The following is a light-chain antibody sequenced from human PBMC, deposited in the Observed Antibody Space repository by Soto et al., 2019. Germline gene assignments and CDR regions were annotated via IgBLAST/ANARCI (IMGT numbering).Light chain of an antibody. CDR2: DAS. CDR1: QDISNL. CDR3: QHYNSFSRT. J-gene: IGKJ1*01. Sequence: DIQMTQSPSSLSASVGDRFTIICRASQDISNLVDWFQQRPGKETEAMIYDASILHSGVPAKVSGSGYGTEFTLTISSLHTEDFATYECQHYNSFSRTFGQGTKVDIK. V-gene: IGKV1-16*02.